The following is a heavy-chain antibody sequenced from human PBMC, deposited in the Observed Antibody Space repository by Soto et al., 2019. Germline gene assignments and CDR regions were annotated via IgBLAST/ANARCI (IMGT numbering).Heavy chain of an antibody. CDR3: AKDMTSGRSGYPPLYYLDY. J-gene: IGHJ4*02. Sequence: GGSRLSCAASGFTFRSYAMSWVRQAPGKGLEWVSSISGSGGSTYYADSVKGRFTISRDNSKNTLYLQMNSLRAEDTAVYYCAKDMTSGRSGYPPLYYLDYWGQGTLVNVSS. CDR1: GFTFRSYA. CDR2: ISGSGGST. V-gene: IGHV3-23*01. D-gene: IGHD3-22*01.